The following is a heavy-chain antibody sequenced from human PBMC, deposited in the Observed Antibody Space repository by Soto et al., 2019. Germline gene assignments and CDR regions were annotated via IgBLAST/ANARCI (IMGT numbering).Heavy chain of an antibody. CDR3: AHSGCSLVFDPYFDY. CDR1: GFSLSTSGLG. CDR2: IYWDDDK. V-gene: IGHV2-5*02. D-gene: IGHD3-9*01. Sequence: QITLKESGPTLVKPTQTLTLTCTFSGFSLSTSGLGVGWVRQPPGKALAWLVLIYWDDDKRYSPSLKSRLTITKDTSKNQVVLTRTNMVPLDTATYYGAHSGCSLVFDPYFDYWGQGTLVTVSS. J-gene: IGHJ4*02.